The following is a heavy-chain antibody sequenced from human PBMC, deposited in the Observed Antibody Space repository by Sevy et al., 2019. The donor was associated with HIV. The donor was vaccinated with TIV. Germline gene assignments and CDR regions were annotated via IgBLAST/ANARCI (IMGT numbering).Heavy chain of an antibody. J-gene: IGHJ6*02. CDR2: VYSSGRT. D-gene: IGHD3-10*01. V-gene: IGHV4-61*02. Sequence: SETPLTCTVSGDSISSGNHWWSWIRQPAGKGLEWIGRVYSSGRTMYNSSLKSRVTMSVDTSKNQFSLMVSSLIAADTAIYYCARDGIRRDYYHGMDVWGQRTTVTVSS. CDR3: ARDGIRRDYYHGMDV. CDR1: GDSISSGNHW.